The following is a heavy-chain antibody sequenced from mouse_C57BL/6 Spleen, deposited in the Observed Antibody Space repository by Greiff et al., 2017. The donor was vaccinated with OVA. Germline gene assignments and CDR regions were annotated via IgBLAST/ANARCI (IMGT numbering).Heavy chain of an antibody. D-gene: IGHD1-2*01. Sequence: QVQLKQPGAELVKPGASVKLSCKASGYTFTSYWMHWVKQRPGQGLEWIGMIHPNSGSTNYNEKFKSKATLTVDKSSSTAYMQLSSLTSEDSAVYYCAREEGITTAYYFDYWGQGTTLTVSS. CDR2: IHPNSGST. CDR1: GYTFTSYW. CDR3: AREEGITTAYYFDY. V-gene: IGHV1-64*01. J-gene: IGHJ2*01.